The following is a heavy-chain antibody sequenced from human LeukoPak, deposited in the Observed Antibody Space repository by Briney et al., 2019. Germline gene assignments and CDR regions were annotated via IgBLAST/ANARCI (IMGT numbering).Heavy chain of an antibody. V-gene: IGHV4-34*01. CDR2: INHSGST. CDR1: GGSFSGYY. J-gene: IGHJ4*02. CDR3: ARGQRYGANY. D-gene: IGHD4-17*01. Sequence: SETLSLTCAVYGGSFSGYYWSWIRQPPGRGLEWIGEINHSGSTNYNPSLKSRVTISVDTSKNQFSLKLSSVTAAETAVYYCARGQRYGANYWGQGTLVTVSS.